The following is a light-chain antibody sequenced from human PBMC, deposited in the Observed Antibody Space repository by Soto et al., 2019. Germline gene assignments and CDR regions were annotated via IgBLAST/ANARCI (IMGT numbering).Light chain of an antibody. V-gene: IGKV1-39*01. CDR2: AAS. CDR3: QHSHSAPYT. CDR1: QSISSY. J-gene: IGKJ2*01. Sequence: DLQMTQSPSSLSASVGDRVTITCRASQSISSYLNWYQQKPGKAPKLLIYAASSLQSGVPSRFSGSGSGTDFTLTITSLQPEDFATYYCQHSHSAPYTFGQGTKLEI.